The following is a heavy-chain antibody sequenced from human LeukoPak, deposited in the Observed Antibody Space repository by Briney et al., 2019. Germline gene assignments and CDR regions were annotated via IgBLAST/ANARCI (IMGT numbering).Heavy chain of an antibody. D-gene: IGHD5-18*01. CDR2: INPSGGST. CDR3: ARDTGYSYLRRPTLPDY. V-gene: IGHV1-46*01. CDR1: GYTFTSYY. J-gene: IGHJ4*02. Sequence: ASVKVSCKASGYTFTSYYMHWVRQAPGQGLEWMGIINPSGGSTSYAQKFQGRVTMTGDTSTSTVYMELSSLRSEDTAVYYCARDTGYSYLRRPTLPDYWGQGTLVTVSS.